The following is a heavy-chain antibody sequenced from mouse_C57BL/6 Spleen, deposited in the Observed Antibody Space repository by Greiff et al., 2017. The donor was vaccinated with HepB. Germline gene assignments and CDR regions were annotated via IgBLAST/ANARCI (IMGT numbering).Heavy chain of an antibody. CDR1: GFNINDYY. Sequence: EVMLVESGAELVRPGASVKLSCTASGFNINDYYMHWVKQRPEQGLEWIGRIDPEDGDTDYAPKFQGKATMTADTSSNTAYLQLSSLTSEDTAVYYCTKPYGNYDAKDYWGKGNSGTVST. D-gene: IGHD2-1*01. CDR2: IDPEDGDT. V-gene: IGHV14-1*01. CDR3: TKPYGNYDAKDY. J-gene: IGHJ4*01.